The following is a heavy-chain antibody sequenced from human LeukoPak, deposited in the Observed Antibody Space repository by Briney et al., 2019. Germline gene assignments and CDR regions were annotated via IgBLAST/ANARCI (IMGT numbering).Heavy chain of an antibody. V-gene: IGHV4-31*03. J-gene: IGHJ5*02. D-gene: IGHD2-2*01. CDR3: ARGPDCSSTSCYESWFDP. Sequence: SETLSLTCTVSGGSISSGGYYWSWIRQHPGKGLEWIGYIYYSGSTYYNPSLKSRVTISVDRSKNQFSLKLSSVTAADTAVYYCARGPDCSSTSCYESWFDPWGQGTLVTVSS. CDR2: IYYSGST. CDR1: GGSISSGGYY.